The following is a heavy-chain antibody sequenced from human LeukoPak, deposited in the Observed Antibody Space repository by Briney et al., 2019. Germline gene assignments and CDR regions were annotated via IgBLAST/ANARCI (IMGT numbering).Heavy chain of an antibody. D-gene: IGHD2-2*01. J-gene: IGHJ4*02. CDR1: GYTFTGYY. Sequence: GASVKVSCKASGYTFTGYYMHWVRQAPGQGLERMGWINPNSGGTNYAQKFQGRVTMTRDTSISTAYMELSRLRSDDTAVYYCARGSIVVVPAAPHDYWGQGTLVTVSS. CDR2: INPNSGGT. V-gene: IGHV1-2*02. CDR3: ARGSIVVVPAAPHDY.